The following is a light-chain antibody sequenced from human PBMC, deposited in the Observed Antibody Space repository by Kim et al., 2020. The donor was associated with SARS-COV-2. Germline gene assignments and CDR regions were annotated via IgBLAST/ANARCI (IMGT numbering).Light chain of an antibody. Sequence: GQSIPISCTGTSSDVGAYNYVSWYQQHPGKAPKLMIYDVSNRPSGVSNRFSGSKSGNTASLTISGLQAEDEADYYCISYTSSFTLVFGGGTKVTVL. V-gene: IGLV2-14*03. CDR1: SSDVGAYNY. CDR3: ISYTSSFTLV. CDR2: DVS. J-gene: IGLJ3*02.